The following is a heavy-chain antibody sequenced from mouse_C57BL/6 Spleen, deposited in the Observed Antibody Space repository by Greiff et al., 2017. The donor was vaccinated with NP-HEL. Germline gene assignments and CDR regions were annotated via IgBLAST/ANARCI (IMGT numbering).Heavy chain of an antibody. J-gene: IGHJ2*01. Sequence: QVQLQQPGAELVQPGASVKLSCKASGYTFTSYWMQWVKQRPGQGLEWIGEIDPSASYTNYNQKFKGKATLTVDTSSSTAYMQLSSLTSEDSAVYYCARSGDYSNYPYYFDYWGQGTTLTVSS. CDR1: GYTFTSYW. CDR2: IDPSASYT. D-gene: IGHD2-5*01. CDR3: ARSGDYSNYPYYFDY. V-gene: IGHV1-50*01.